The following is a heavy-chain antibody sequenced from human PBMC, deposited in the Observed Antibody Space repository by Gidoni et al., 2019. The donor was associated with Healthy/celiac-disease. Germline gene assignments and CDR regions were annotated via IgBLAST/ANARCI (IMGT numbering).Heavy chain of an antibody. J-gene: IGHJ3*02. CDR1: GGSTSSSSYY. V-gene: IGHV4-39*01. CDR2: IYYSGST. Sequence: QLQLQESGPGLVKPSETLSLTCTVYGGSTSSSSYYWGWIRQPPGKGLEWIGSIYYSGSTYYNPSLKSRVTISVDTSKNQFSLKLSSVTAADTALYYCSCYSSSWYSHRNAFDIWGQGTMVTVSS. D-gene: IGHD6-13*01. CDR3: SCYSSSWYSHRNAFDI.